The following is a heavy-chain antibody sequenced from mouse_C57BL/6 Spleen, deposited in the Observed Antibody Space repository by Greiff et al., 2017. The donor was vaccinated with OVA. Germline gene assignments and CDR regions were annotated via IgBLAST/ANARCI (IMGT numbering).Heavy chain of an antibody. Sequence: EVKVVESGGDLVKPGGSLKLSCAASGFTFSSYGMSWVRQTPDKRLEWVATISSGGSYTYYPDSVKGRFTISRDNAKNTLYLQMSSLKSEDTAMYYCARQGYDVGYAMDYWGQGTSVTVSS. CDR3: ARQGYDVGYAMDY. J-gene: IGHJ4*01. CDR2: ISSGGSYT. CDR1: GFTFSSYG. V-gene: IGHV5-6*01. D-gene: IGHD2-2*01.